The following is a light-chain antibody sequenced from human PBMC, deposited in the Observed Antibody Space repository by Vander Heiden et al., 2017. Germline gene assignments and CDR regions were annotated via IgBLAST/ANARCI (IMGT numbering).Light chain of an antibody. CDR3: QQYNSYSST. V-gene: IGKV1-5*03. Sequence: IQMTQSPSTLSASVGDRVNITCRASQSISSWLAWYQQKPGKAPKLLIYKASSLESGVPARFSGSGSGTEFTLTISSLQPDDFATYYCQQYNSYSSTFGQGTKVEIK. J-gene: IGKJ1*01. CDR2: KAS. CDR1: QSISSW.